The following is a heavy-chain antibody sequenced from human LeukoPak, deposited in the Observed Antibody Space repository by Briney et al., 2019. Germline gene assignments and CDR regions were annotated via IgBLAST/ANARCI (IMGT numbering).Heavy chain of an antibody. D-gene: IGHD3-16*01. J-gene: IGHJ4*02. CDR2: INSNGDFK. Sequence: GGSLRLSCTASGFTFSSSEMNWVRQAPGKGLEWVSYINSNGDFKYYADSVKGRFTISRDNAKNSLYLQMDSLRAEDTAVYYCARDRDSIYPGGPLDYWGQGTLVTVSS. CDR3: ARDRDSIYPGGPLDY. V-gene: IGHV3-48*03. CDR1: GFTFSSSE.